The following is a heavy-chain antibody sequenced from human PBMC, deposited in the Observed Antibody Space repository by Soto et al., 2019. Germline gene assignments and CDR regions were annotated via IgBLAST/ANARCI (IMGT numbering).Heavy chain of an antibody. CDR2: MNPNSGNT. J-gene: IGHJ4*02. CDR3: ARYPVGATPFDY. V-gene: IGHV1-8*01. D-gene: IGHD1-26*01. Sequence: ASVKVSCKASGYTFTSYDINWVRQATGQGLEWMGWMNPNSGNTGYAQKFQGRVTMTRNTSISTAYMELSSLRSEDTAVYYCARYPVGATPFDYWGQGTLVTVSS. CDR1: GYTFTSYD.